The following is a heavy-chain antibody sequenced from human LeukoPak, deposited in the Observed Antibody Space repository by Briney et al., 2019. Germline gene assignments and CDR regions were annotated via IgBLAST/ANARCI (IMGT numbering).Heavy chain of an antibody. D-gene: IGHD3-10*01. CDR3: ASELAGIFDY. Sequence: SETLSLTCTVSGGSISSGSYYWSWIRQPAGKGLEWIGRIYTSGSTNYNPSLKSRVTISVDTSKNQFSLKLSSVTAADTAEYYCASELAGIFDYWGQGTLVTVSS. CDR1: GGSISSGSYY. CDR2: IYTSGST. J-gene: IGHJ4*02. V-gene: IGHV4-61*02.